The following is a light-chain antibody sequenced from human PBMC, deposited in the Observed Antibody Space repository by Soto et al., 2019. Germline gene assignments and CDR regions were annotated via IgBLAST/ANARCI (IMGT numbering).Light chain of an antibody. V-gene: IGKV1-5*01. CDR3: QQCNTPFT. CDR2: DAS. Sequence: DIQMTQSPSTLSASVGDRVAITCRASQNIGSRLAWYQQKPDEAPKLLIYDASSLESGVPLRFGGSGSRTDFTLISSCLQPDDFATYYCQQCNTPFTFGGGTKVQI. J-gene: IGKJ4*01. CDR1: QNIGSR.